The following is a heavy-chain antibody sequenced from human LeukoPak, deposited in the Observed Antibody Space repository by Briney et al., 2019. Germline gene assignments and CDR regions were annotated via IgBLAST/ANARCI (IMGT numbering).Heavy chain of an antibody. Sequence: SETLSLTCTVSGGSISSYYWSWIRLPPGKGLEWIGYIHYSGKTNCNPSLKSRVTISADTSKNQFSLKLTSVTAADTAVYYCARYYCPGGSCSHFDYWGQGTLVTVSS. V-gene: IGHV4-59*08. CDR3: ARYYCPGGSCSHFDY. D-gene: IGHD2-15*01. CDR1: GGSISSYY. CDR2: IHYSGKT. J-gene: IGHJ4*02.